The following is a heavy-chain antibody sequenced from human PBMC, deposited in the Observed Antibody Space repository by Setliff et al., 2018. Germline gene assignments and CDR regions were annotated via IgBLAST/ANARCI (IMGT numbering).Heavy chain of an antibody. CDR1: GGSFSGYY. Sequence: SETLSLTCAVYGGSFSGYYWSWIRQPPGKGLEWIAYIYYSGSTNYNPSLKSRVTISVDTSKNQFSLKLSSVTAADTATYYCARAGPTVTFFRVLVISWWDPWGQGSLVTVSS. CDR2: IYYSGST. CDR3: ARAGPTVTFFRVLVISWWDP. D-gene: IGHD3-3*01. J-gene: IGHJ5*02. V-gene: IGHV4-59*08.